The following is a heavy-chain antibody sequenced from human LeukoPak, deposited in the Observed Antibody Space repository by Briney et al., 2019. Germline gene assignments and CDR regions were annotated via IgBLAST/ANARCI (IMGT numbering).Heavy chain of an antibody. J-gene: IGHJ4*02. CDR3: ARDSSGWPSLDH. CDR1: GDSISGYY. CDR2: IYSDGSI. Sequence: SETLSLTCTVSGDSISGYYWTWIRQPADKGLEWIGRIYSDGSISYNPSLKSRITMSLDTSKNQFSLKLNSMTAADTAVYYCARDSSGWPSLDHWGQGTLVTVSS. V-gene: IGHV4-4*07. D-gene: IGHD6-19*01.